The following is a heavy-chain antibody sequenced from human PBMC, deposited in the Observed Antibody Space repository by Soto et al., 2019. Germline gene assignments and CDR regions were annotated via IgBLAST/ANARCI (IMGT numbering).Heavy chain of an antibody. J-gene: IGHJ6*02. Sequence: QVQLVESGGGVVQPGRSLRLSCAASGFTFSSYGMHWVRQAPGKGLEWVAVIWYDGSNKYYADSVKGRFTISRDNSKNTLYLQMYSLRAEDTAVYSCARDRAYQLDYYYGVDVWGQGTTVTVSS. CDR1: GFTFSSYG. CDR2: IWYDGSNK. V-gene: IGHV3-33*01. CDR3: ARDRAYQLDYYYGVDV. D-gene: IGHD6-6*01.